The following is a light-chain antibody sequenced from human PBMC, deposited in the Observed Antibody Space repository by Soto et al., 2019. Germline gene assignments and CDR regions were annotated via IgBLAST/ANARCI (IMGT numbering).Light chain of an antibody. CDR1: QSISSW. CDR3: LQDINYPWT. J-gene: IGKJ1*01. V-gene: IGKV1-5*01. CDR2: GAS. Sequence: DIQMTQSPSTLSASVVDIVTITCRASQSISSWLAWYQQKPGKPPKVLIYGASNLQSGVPPRFSGSGSGTDFTLAISSLQPEDSATYYCLQDINYPWTFGQGTKVDI.